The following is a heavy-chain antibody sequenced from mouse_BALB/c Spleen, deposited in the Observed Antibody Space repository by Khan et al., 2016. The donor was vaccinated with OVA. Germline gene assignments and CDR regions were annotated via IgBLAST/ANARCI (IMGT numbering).Heavy chain of an antibody. J-gene: IGHJ1*01. CDR3: AKGYWYFDV. CDR2: INTYTGEP. CDR1: GYTFTDHA. V-gene: IGHV9-1*02. Sequence: QIQLVQSGPELKKPGETVRISCKASGYTFTDHAMNWLKQAPGKGLKWMGWINTYTGEPTYTDDFKGRFAFSLDTSANTAYLQINNLKNGDRGTYFCAKGYWYFDVWGAGTTVTVSS.